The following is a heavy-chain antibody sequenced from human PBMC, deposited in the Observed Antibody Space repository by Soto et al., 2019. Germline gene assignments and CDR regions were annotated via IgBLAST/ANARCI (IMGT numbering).Heavy chain of an antibody. V-gene: IGHV4-34*01. CDR3: ARESHDILTGPPWVWYFDL. D-gene: IGHD3-9*01. J-gene: IGHJ2*01. CDR1: GGSFSGYY. Sequence: QVQLQQWGAGPLRPLETLSLTCGGSGGSFSGYYWAWIRQSPGKGLEWIGEINDRGSINYNPSLKSRVSSSVDTSKTHYSRNLRSVTAADTAVYYCARESHDILTGPPWVWYFDLWGRGTLVTVSS. CDR2: INDRGSI.